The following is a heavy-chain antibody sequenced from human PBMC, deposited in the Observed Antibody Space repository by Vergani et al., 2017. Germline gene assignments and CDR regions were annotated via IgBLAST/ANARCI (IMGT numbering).Heavy chain of an antibody. Sequence: QVQLVESGGGVVQPGRSLRLSCVVSGFTFSTSTMHWVRQPPGKGLECVAVISNDGTKKFYVDSVKGRFTISRDISKNTLFLHMNSLRPEDTAVYYCAKVGRSEVASTFGAFDIWGQGTMVTVSS. J-gene: IGHJ3*02. V-gene: IGHV3-30*04. CDR2: ISNDGTKK. CDR3: AKVGRSEVASTFGAFDI. CDR1: GFTFSTST. D-gene: IGHD6-19*01.